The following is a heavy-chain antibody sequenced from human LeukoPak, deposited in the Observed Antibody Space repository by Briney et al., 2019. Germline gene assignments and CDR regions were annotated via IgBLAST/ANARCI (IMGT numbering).Heavy chain of an antibody. Sequence: SETLYLTCTVSGGSISSGSYSWSWLRQPAGQGLEWIGRIYSSGSTNYNPSLKSRVTISVDTSKTQFSLKLSSVTAADTAVYYCARDYNDAFDNWGQGTMVTVSS. D-gene: IGHD1-1*01. CDR3: ARDYNDAFDN. V-gene: IGHV4-61*02. CDR1: GGSISSGSYS. CDR2: IYSSGST. J-gene: IGHJ3*02.